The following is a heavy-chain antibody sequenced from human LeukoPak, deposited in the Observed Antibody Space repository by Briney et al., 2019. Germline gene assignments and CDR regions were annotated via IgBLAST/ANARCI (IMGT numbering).Heavy chain of an antibody. CDR1: GGSFSGYY. Sequence: SETLSLTCAVYGGSFSGYYWSWIRQPPGKGLEWIGEINHRGSTNYNPSLKSRVTISVDTAKNQFSLKMSPVTAADTAVYYCASLPWIQLWKHYWGQGTLVTVSS. J-gene: IGHJ4*02. CDR3: ASLPWIQLWKHY. CDR2: INHRGST. D-gene: IGHD5-18*01. V-gene: IGHV4-34*01.